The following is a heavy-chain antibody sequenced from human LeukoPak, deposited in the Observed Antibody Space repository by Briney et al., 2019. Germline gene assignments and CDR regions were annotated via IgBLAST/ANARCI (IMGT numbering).Heavy chain of an antibody. CDR2: IIPIFGTA. CDR3: ARFQFSAARNMDV. Sequence: SVKVSCKASGGTFSSYAISWVRQAPGQGLEWMGGIIPIFGTANYAQKFQGRVTITADESTSTAYMELSSLRSEDTAVYYCARFQFSAARNMDVWGKGATVTVSS. J-gene: IGHJ6*03. D-gene: IGHD2-15*01. V-gene: IGHV1-69*13. CDR1: GGTFSSYA.